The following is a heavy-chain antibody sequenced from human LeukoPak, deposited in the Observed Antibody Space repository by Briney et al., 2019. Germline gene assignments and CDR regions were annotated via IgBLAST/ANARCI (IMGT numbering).Heavy chain of an antibody. D-gene: IGHD1-26*01. Sequence: PSETLSLTCTVSGGSISSSSYYWGWIRQPPGKGPEWIGSIYYSGSTYYNPSLESRVTISVDTSKNQFSLKLSSVTAADTAVYYCARQPSEWELLLVAFDIWGQGTMVTVSS. CDR2: IYYSGST. CDR3: ARQPSEWELLLVAFDI. J-gene: IGHJ3*02. CDR1: GGSISSSSYY. V-gene: IGHV4-39*01.